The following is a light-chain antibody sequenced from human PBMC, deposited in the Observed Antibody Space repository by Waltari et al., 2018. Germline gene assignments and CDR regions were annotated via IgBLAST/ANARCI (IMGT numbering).Light chain of an antibody. CDR2: TAS. CDR3: QQYNEWPPYT. J-gene: IGKJ2*01. V-gene: IGKV3-15*01. CDR1: QSVGTD. Sequence: ILMTQSPATLSVSPGETATLSCRASQSVGTDLAWYQQTPGQAPRLLIYTASTRAPGIPARFSGSGSGTDFTLTIRGLQSEDFAVYYCQQYNEWPPYTFGQGTKLEIK.